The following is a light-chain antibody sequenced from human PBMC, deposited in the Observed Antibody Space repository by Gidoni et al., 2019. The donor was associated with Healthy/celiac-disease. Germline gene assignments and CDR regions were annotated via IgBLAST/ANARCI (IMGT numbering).Light chain of an antibody. V-gene: IGKV3-11*01. CDR1: QSVSSY. CDR3: QQRSNWPPT. Sequence: EIVLTQSPATLSLSPGERATLSCRASQSVSSYLAWYQQKPGQAPRLLIYDASNRATGIPARFSGSGSGTDFTLTISSLEPEDFAVYYCQQRSNWPPTFXHXTRLXIK. CDR2: DAS. J-gene: IGKJ5*01.